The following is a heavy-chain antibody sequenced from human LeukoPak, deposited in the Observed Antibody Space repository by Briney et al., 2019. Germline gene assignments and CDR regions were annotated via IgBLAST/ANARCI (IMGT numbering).Heavy chain of an antibody. D-gene: IGHD2-15*01. CDR1: GYTFTGYY. J-gene: IGHJ6*03. CDR2: INPNSGGT. CDR3: ARGVGCSGGSRYPYYYYYMDV. Sequence: ASVKVSCKASGYTFTGYYMHWVRQAPGQGLEWMGWINPNSGGTNYAQKFQGRVTITRNTSISTAYMELSSLRSEDTAVYYCARGVGCSGGSRYPYYYYYMDVWGKGTTVTVSS. V-gene: IGHV1-2*02.